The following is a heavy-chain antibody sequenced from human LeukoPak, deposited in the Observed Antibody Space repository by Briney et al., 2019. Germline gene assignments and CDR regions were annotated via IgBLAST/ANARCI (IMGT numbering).Heavy chain of an antibody. D-gene: IGHD6-6*01. Sequence: SQTLSLTCTVSGGSISSGSYYWSWIRQPAGKGLEWIGRIYTSGSTNYNPSLKSRVTISVDTSKNQFSLKLSSVTAADTAVYYCAREFRIAARPGDAFDIWGQGTMVTVSS. J-gene: IGHJ3*02. CDR3: AREFRIAARPGDAFDI. V-gene: IGHV4-61*02. CDR1: GGSISSGSYY. CDR2: IYTSGST.